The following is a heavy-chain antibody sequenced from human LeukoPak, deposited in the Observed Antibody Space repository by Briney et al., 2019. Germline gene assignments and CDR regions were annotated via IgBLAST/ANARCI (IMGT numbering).Heavy chain of an antibody. V-gene: IGHV3-43*02. J-gene: IGHJ4*02. CDR2: ISGDGGST. Sequence: GGSLRLSCAASGFTFDDYAMHGVRQAPGKGLEWVSLISGDGGSTYYADSVKGRFTISRDNSKNSLYLQMNSLRTEDTALYYCAKDPQMATVLRGLDYWGQGTLVTVSS. D-gene: IGHD5-24*01. CDR3: AKDPQMATVLRGLDY. CDR1: GFTFDDYA.